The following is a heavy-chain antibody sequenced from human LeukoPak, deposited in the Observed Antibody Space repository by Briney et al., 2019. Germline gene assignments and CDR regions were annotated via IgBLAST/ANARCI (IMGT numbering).Heavy chain of an antibody. D-gene: IGHD6-6*01. V-gene: IGHV3-23*01. Sequence: GGSLRLSCAASGFSFSSDAMTWVRQAPGKGLEWVSAISASGGGTYYADSVKGRFTISRDNSKNTLYLQMNSLRAEDTAVYYCAKGYSSSSRFDSWGQGTLVTVSS. CDR1: GFSFSSDA. CDR3: AKGYSSSSRFDS. J-gene: IGHJ4*02. CDR2: ISASGGGT.